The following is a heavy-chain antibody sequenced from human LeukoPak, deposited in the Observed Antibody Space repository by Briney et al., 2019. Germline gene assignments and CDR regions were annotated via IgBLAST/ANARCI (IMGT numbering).Heavy chain of an antibody. Sequence: PGGSLRLSCAASGFTFSSYWMSWVRQAPGKGLEWVANIKQDGSEKYYVDSVKGRFTISRDNVKNSLFLQMNSLRVEDTALYYCARDGVVATIGDNWFDPWGQGTLVIVSS. J-gene: IGHJ5*02. CDR2: IKQDGSEK. CDR3: ARDGVVATIGDNWFDP. D-gene: IGHD5-12*01. CDR1: GFTFSSYW. V-gene: IGHV3-7*03.